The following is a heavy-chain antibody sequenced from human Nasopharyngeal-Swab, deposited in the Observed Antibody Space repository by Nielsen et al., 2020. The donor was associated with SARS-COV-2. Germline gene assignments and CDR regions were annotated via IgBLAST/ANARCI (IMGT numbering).Heavy chain of an antibody. J-gene: IGHJ4*02. CDR1: GYTFTGYF. CDR2: ISTYSGKT. V-gene: IGHV1-18*04. Sequence: ASVKVSCKASGYTFTGYFMHWVRQAPGQGLEWMGWISTYSGKTKNAQKFQDRVTLTTDTSSNTAYMELRSLKSDDAAVYYCARASFDYWGQGTLVTVSS. CDR3: ARASFDY.